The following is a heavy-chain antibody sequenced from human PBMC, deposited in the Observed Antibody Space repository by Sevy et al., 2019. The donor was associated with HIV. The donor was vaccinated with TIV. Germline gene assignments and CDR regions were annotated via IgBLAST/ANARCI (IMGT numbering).Heavy chain of an antibody. V-gene: IGHV3-23*01. CDR3: AKALTHYYDSSGATGYYYGMDV. CDR1: GFTFSSYA. J-gene: IGHJ6*02. CDR2: ISGSGGST. D-gene: IGHD3-22*01. Sequence: GGSLRLSCAASGFTFSSYAMSWVRQAPGKGLEWVSAISGSGGSTYYADSVKGRFTISRDNSKNTLYLQMNSLRAEDTAVYYCAKALTHYYDSSGATGYYYGMDVWGQGTTVTVSS.